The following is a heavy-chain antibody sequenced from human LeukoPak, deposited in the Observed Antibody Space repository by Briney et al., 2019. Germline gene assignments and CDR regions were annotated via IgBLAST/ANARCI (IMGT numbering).Heavy chain of an antibody. CDR3: AKDGLGY. V-gene: IGHV3-30*18. D-gene: IGHD3-22*01. J-gene: IGHJ4*02. Sequence: PGGSLRLSCAASGFTFSSYGMHWVRQAPGKGLEWVAVISYDGSNKYYADSVKGRFTISRDNSKNTLYLQMNSLRAEDTAVYYCAKDGLGYWGQGTLVTVSS. CDR2: ISYDGSNK. CDR1: GFTFSSYG.